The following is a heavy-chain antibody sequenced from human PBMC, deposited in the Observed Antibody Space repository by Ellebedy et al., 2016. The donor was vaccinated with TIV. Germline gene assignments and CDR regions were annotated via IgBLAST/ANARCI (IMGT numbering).Heavy chain of an antibody. V-gene: IGHV3-30-3*01. J-gene: IGHJ6*03. CDR1: GFTFSSYA. CDR2: ISFDGSNK. D-gene: IGHD3-10*01. CDR3: ARDAGLGSYYHYYMDV. Sequence: GESLKISXAASGFTFSSYAIYWVRQTPGKGLEWVAVISFDGSNKYYADSVKGRFTISRDNSKNTLYLQMNSLRPEDTAVYYCARDAGLGSYYHYYMDVWGKGTTVTVSS.